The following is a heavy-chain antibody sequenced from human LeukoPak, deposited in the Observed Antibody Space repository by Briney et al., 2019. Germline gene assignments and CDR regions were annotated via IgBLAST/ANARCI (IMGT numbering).Heavy chain of an antibody. Sequence: GESLKISCQASGYTFTRYWIGWVRQMPGKGLEWMGIIYPGDSETKYSPSFQGQVTFSADKSISTAYLQWSSLKASDTAMYYCARRGYSYGYVWFDPWGQGTLVTVSS. CDR3: ARRGYSYGYVWFDP. CDR2: IYPGDSET. J-gene: IGHJ5*02. D-gene: IGHD5-18*01. CDR1: GYTFTRYW. V-gene: IGHV5-51*01.